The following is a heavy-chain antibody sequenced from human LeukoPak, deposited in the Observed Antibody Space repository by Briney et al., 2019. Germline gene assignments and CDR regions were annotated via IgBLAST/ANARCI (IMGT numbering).Heavy chain of an antibody. Sequence: SGGSLRLSCTASGFNFSGYAMSWVRQAPGKGLEWVSAISASGGSTYYADSVKGRFTISRDNSKDTLYMQLNSPRAEDTAVYFCAKGQTTVMAFDVWGQGTMVSVSS. CDR3: AKGQTTVMAFDV. CDR1: GFNFSGYA. D-gene: IGHD4-17*01. V-gene: IGHV3-23*01. J-gene: IGHJ3*01. CDR2: ISASGGST.